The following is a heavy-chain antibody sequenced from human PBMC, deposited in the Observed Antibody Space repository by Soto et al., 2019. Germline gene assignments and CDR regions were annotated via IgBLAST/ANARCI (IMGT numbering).Heavy chain of an antibody. V-gene: IGHV4-34*01. CDR2: INHSGST. D-gene: IGHD3-10*01. CDR3: ARGGTYYYNGGFDP. J-gene: IGHJ5*02. Sequence: QVQLQQWGAGLLKPSETLSLTCAVYGGSFSGYYWSWIRQPPGKGLEWIGEINHSGSTNYNPSLKSRVTISVDTSKKQCALKLSSVTAADTAVYYCARGGTYYYNGGFDPWGQGPLVTVSS. CDR1: GGSFSGYY.